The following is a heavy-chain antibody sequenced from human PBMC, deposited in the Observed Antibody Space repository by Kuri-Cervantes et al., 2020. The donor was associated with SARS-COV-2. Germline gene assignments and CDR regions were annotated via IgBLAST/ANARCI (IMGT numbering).Heavy chain of an antibody. CDR1: GGSISSYY. CDR3: ARDLRFQVIYYYYGMDV. Sequence: ESLKISCTVSGGSISSYYWSWIRQPPGKGLEWIGYIYYSGSTNYNPSLKSRVTMSVDTSKNQFSLKLSSVTAADTAVYYCARDLRFQVIYYYYGMDVSGQGTTVTVSS. V-gene: IGHV4-59*12. CDR2: IYYSGST. D-gene: IGHD3-10*01. J-gene: IGHJ6*02.